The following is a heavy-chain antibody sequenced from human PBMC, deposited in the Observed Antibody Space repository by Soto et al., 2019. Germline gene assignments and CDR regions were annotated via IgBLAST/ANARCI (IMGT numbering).Heavy chain of an antibody. J-gene: IGHJ4*02. CDR1: GFTFSSYS. CDR2: IVSSTNYI. V-gene: IGHV3-21*01. Sequence: GGSLRLSCAASGFTFSSYSMNWVRQAPGKGLEWVSSIVSSTNYIYYADSVKGRLTISRDNAKNSLYLQMNSLRVEDTAVYYCARGSSSVFDYWGQGTLVTVSS. CDR3: ARGSSSVFDY.